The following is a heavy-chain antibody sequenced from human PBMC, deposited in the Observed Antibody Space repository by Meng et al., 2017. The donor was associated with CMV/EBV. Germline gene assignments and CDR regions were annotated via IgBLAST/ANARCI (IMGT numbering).Heavy chain of an antibody. CDR3: ARDQRGRAPIVVVPAARYYYYGMDV. Sequence: GESLKISCAASGFTFSSYSMNWVRQAPGKGLEWVSSISSSSSYIYYADAVKGRFTISRDNAKNSLYLQMNSLTDEDTAVYYCARDQRGRAPIVVVPAARYYYYGMDVWGQGTTVTVSS. J-gene: IGHJ6*02. D-gene: IGHD2-2*01. CDR1: GFTFSSYS. CDR2: ISSSSSYI. V-gene: IGHV3-21*01.